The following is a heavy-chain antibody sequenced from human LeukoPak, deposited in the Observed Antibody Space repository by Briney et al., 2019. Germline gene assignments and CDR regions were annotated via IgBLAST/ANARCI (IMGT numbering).Heavy chain of an antibody. CDR3: ASLMYSSSWYYFDY. J-gene: IGHJ4*02. CDR2: IYSAGTT. V-gene: IGHV3-53*01. D-gene: IGHD6-13*01. Sequence: GGSLRLSCAASGFTVSSNYMSWVRQAPGKGLEWVSVIYSAGTTYYTDSVKGRFTISRDNSKNTLYLQMNSLGAEDTAVYYCASLMYSSSWYYFDYWGQGTLVTVSS. CDR1: GFTVSSNY.